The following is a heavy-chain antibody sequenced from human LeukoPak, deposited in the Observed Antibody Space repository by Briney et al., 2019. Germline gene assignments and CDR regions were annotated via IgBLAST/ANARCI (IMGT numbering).Heavy chain of an antibody. CDR2: INWNGGST. D-gene: IGHD6-19*01. CDR1: GFTFDDYG. J-gene: IGHJ4*02. CDR3: TRVGSSGWPSRRGVDY. V-gene: IGHV3-20*04. Sequence: GGSLRLSCAASGFTFDDYGMSWVRQAPGKGLEWVSGINWNGGSTGYADSVKGRFTISRDNAKNSLYLQMNSLRAEDTALYYCTRVGSSGWPSRRGVDYWGQGTLVTVSS.